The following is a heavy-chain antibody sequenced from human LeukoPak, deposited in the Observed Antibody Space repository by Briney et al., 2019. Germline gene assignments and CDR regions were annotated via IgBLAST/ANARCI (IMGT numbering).Heavy chain of an antibody. CDR2: ISCDGSNK. J-gene: IGHJ4*02. CDR1: GFTFSSYG. D-gene: IGHD6-13*01. Sequence: GGYLRLSCAASGFTFSSYGMHWVRQAPGKGLEWVAVISCDGSNKYYADSVKGRFTISRDNSKNTLYLQMNSLRAEDTAVYYCAKPDSSSWYGNVDYWGQGTLVTVSS. V-gene: IGHV3-30*18. CDR3: AKPDSSSWYGNVDY.